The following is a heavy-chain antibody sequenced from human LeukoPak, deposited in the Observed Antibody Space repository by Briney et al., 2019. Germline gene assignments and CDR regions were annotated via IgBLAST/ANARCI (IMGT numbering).Heavy chain of an antibody. Sequence: PGGSLRLSCAASGFTFSDHYMDWVRQAPGKGLEWVGRIRNKVNSYTTEYAASVKGRFTISRDDSKNSLYLQMNSLKTEDTAVYYCAREGDPPQWGQGTLVTVSS. CDR2: IRNKVNSYTT. V-gene: IGHV3-72*01. CDR1: GFTFSDHY. D-gene: IGHD3-16*01. CDR3: AREGDPPQ. J-gene: IGHJ4*02.